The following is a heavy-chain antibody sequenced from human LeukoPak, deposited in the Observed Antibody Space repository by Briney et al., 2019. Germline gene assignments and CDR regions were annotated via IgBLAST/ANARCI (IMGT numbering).Heavy chain of an antibody. CDR3: ARAGQYGSGSYYSIYYGMDV. J-gene: IGHJ6*04. CDR2: IYYRGST. CDR1: GGSISSYY. Sequence: SETLSLTCTVSGGSISSYYWSWIRQPPGKGLEWIGYIYYRGSTNYNPSLKNRVTISVDTSKNQFSLKLSSVTAADTAVYYCARAGQYGSGSYYSIYYGMDVWGKGTTVTVSS. V-gene: IGHV4-59*01. D-gene: IGHD3-10*01.